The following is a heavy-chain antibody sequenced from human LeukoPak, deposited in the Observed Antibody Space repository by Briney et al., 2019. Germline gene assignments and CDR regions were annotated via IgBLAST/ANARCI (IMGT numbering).Heavy chain of an antibody. J-gene: IGHJ4*02. Sequence: SDTLSLTCTVSGGSISSYYWSWIRQPPGKGLEWIGYIYYSGSTNYNPSPKSRVTISVDTSKNQFSLKLSSVTAADTAVYYCARHVIFHGGYDPITYFDYWGQGTLVTVSS. CDR1: GGSISSYY. D-gene: IGHD5-12*01. V-gene: IGHV4-59*08. CDR2: IYYSGST. CDR3: ARHVIFHGGYDPITYFDY.